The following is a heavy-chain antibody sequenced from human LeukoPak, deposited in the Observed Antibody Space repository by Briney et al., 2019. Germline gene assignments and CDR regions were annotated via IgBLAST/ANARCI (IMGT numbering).Heavy chain of an antibody. CDR1: GFTFSSYS. V-gene: IGHV3-21*01. D-gene: IGHD5-18*01. CDR3: ARDDTAMIYYYYMDV. J-gene: IGHJ6*03. Sequence: PGGSLRLSCVASGFTFSSYSMNWVRQAPGKGLEWVSSITRSSYIYYADSVKGRFTISRDNAKNSLYLQMNSLRAEDTAVYYCARDDTAMIYYYYMDVWGKGTTVTVSS. CDR2: ITRSSYI.